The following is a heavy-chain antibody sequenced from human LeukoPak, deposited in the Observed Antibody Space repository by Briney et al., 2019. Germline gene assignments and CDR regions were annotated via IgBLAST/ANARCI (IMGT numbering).Heavy chain of an antibody. CDR3: AREGSSWYGLDY. Sequence: PGGSLTLSCAASGFTFSDYYMSWIRQAPGEGLGWVSYISSSGSTIYYADSVKGRFTIYRDNATNSLDLQMHSLRAEDTAVYYCAREGSSWYGLDYWGQGTLVTVSS. CDR1: GFTFSDYY. J-gene: IGHJ4*02. D-gene: IGHD6-13*01. V-gene: IGHV3-11*04. CDR2: ISSSGSTI.